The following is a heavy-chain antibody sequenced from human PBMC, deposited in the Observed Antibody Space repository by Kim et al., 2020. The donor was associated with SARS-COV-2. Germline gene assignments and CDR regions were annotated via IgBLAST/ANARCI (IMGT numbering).Heavy chain of an antibody. V-gene: IGHV3-33*05. D-gene: IGHD5-18*01. CDR3: ARSRPDTAMVYYYYYGMDV. J-gene: IGHJ6*02. CDR2: ISYDGSNK. CDR1: GFTFSSYG. Sequence: GGSLRLSCAASGFTFSSYGMHWVRQAPGKGLEWVAVISYDGSNKYYADSVKGRFTISRDNSKNTLYLQMNSLRAEDTAVYYCARSRPDTAMVYYYYYGMDVWGQGTTVTVSS.